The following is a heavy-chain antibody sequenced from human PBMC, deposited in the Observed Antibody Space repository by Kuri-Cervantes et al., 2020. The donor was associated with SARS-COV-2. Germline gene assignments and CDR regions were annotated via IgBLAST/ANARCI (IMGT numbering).Heavy chain of an antibody. D-gene: IGHD3-3*01. V-gene: IGHV3-48*03. CDR3: ATGKTPVRFLEWSNSRGDAFDI. J-gene: IGHJ3*02. CDR1: GFTFSSYE. Sequence: GESLKISCAASGFTFSSYEMNWVRQAPGKGLEWVSYISSSGSTIYYADSVKGRFTISRDNAKNSLYLQMNSLRAEDTAVYYCATGKTPVRFLEWSNSRGDAFDIWGQGTTVTVSS. CDR2: ISSSGSTI.